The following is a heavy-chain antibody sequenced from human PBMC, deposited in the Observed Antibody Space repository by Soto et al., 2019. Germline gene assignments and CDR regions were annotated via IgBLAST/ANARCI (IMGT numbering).Heavy chain of an antibody. V-gene: IGHV3-21*01. J-gene: IGHJ4*02. CDR1: GFMFNVYR. CDR3: ARIVGARGSASDF. CDR2: ISSDSRQI. D-gene: IGHD3-10*01. Sequence: EVNLVESGGGLVKPGGSLRLSCAGSGFMFNVYRMTWVRQAPGKGLEWVSCISSDSRQIFYADSVKGRFTISRENAKNALHLHMDSLRPEDTAVYYCARIVGARGSASDFWGQGTLVTVSP.